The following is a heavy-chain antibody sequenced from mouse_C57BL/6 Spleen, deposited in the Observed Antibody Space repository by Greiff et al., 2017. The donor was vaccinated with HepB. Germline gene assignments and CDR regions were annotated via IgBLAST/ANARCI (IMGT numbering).Heavy chain of an antibody. Sequence: VQLQQSGAELVRPGTSVKLSCKASGYTFTSYWMHWVKQRPGQGLEWIGVIDPSDSYTNYNQKFKGKATLTVDTSSSTAYMQLSSLTSEDSAVYYGARGFHYYGSSYYFDDWGQGTTLTVSA. CDR2: IDPSDSYT. CDR3: ARGFHYYGSSYYFDD. CDR1: GYTFTSYW. D-gene: IGHD1-1*01. V-gene: IGHV1-59*01. J-gene: IGHJ2*01.